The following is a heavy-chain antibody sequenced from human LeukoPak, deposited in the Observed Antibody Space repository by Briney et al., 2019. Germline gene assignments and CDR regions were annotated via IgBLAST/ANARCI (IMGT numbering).Heavy chain of an antibody. J-gene: IGHJ3*01. CDR3: ARCTASCYANAFDV. V-gene: IGHV3-23*01. Sequence: GGSLRLSCAASGFSFNNNAMSWVRQAPGKGLEWISAINGGGDATEYADSVKGRFTISRDNSKKTLYLQMNSLRPEDTAVYYCARCTASCYANAFDVWGQGTLLTVSS. D-gene: IGHD2-2*01. CDR1: GFSFNNNA. CDR2: INGGGDAT.